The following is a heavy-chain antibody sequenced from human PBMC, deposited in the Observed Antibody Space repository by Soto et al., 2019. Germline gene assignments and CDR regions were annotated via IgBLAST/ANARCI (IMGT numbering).Heavy chain of an antibody. CDR2: ISGGGNDR. V-gene: IGHV3-23*01. J-gene: IGHJ4*02. D-gene: IGHD5-12*01. CDR1: GFPFSSYA. Sequence: VQLLESGGSTVQPGGSLTLSCAASGFPFSSYAMRWVRQTQEKGLEWVAGISGGGNDRYYADFVQGRFTFSRDNTRHIRYLQMNSLRSEDTAMYYCARSLFIGAHDNEPFDYLGQGTLVTDSS. CDR3: ARSLFIGAHDNEPFDY.